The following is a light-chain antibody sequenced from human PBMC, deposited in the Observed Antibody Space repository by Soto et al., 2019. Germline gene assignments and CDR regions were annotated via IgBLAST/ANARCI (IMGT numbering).Light chain of an antibody. CDR1: SSDVGAYNY. V-gene: IGLV2-14*01. Sequence: QSVLTQPASVSGSPGQSITISCTGTSSDVGAYNYVSWYQQYPGKAPKLMIYGVTNRPSGVSNRFSGSKTGNTASLTISGLQAEDEADYYCFSNRGGDYHVLGNGTKVTVL. J-gene: IGLJ1*01. CDR3: FSNRGGDYHV. CDR2: GVT.